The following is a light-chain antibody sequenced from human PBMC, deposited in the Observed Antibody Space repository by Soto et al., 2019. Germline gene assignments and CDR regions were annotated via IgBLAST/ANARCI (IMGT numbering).Light chain of an antibody. J-gene: IGKJ4*01. CDR1: QSVSRSS. V-gene: IGKV3-20*01. Sequence: EIVLTQSPSTLSLSPGERATLSCRASQSVSRSSVAWYRQKPGQAPRLLIYDVSGRATGIPDRFSGSGSGTDFTLTISRLEPEDSAVYYCQQYVNAPLTFGGVTKVEI. CDR2: DVS. CDR3: QQYVNAPLT.